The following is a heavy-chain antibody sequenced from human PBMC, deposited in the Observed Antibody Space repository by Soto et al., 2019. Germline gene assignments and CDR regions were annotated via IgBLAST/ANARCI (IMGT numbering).Heavy chain of an antibody. J-gene: IGHJ4*02. CDR1: GFTFSSYS. D-gene: IGHD3-3*01. Sequence: GGSLRLSCAASGFTFSSYSMNWVRQAPGKGLEWVSSISSSSSYIYYADSVKGRFTISRDNAKNSLYLQMNSLRAEDTAVYYCASDFWSGSPSDYWGQGTLVTVSS. V-gene: IGHV3-21*01. CDR2: ISSSSSYI. CDR3: ASDFWSGSPSDY.